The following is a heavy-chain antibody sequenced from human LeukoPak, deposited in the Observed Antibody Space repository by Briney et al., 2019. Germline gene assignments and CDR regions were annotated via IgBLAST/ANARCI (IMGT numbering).Heavy chain of an antibody. Sequence: GGSLRLSCAASGFTFSSYAMNWVRQAPGKGLEWVSAINDGGDYTYYADSVKGRSTISRDNSKNTLYLQMNSLRAEDTAVYYCAKDPPEIYWGQGTLVTVSS. CDR2: INDGGDYT. J-gene: IGHJ4*02. CDR1: GFTFSSYA. V-gene: IGHV3-23*01. CDR3: AKDPPEIY.